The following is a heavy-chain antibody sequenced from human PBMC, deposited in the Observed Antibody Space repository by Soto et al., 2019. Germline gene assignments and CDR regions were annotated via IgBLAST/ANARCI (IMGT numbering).Heavy chain of an antibody. CDR3: ARVGKTSSNDAFDS. CDR2: IYSSGSA. CDR1: GDSFTSYY. Sequence: SETLSPTSPLPGDSFTSYYWSYIRQPPGKGLEWIGYIYSSGSANYNPSLKSRVTLSIDTYKNQISLTLNSVTAADTAVYFCARVGKTSSNDAFDSWGQGTMVTVSS. J-gene: IGHJ3*02. D-gene: IGHD6-13*01. V-gene: IGHV4-59*01.